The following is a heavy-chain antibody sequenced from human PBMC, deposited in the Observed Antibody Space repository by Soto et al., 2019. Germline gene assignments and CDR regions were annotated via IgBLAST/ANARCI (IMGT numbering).Heavy chain of an antibody. Sequence: GASLRLSCAASGFTFSGYGMSWVRQAPWRGLEWVGRTRNKANSYTTEYAASVKGRFTISRDDSKNSLYLQMNSLKTEDTAMYYCARELMTTVTYSDYWGQGTLVTVSS. CDR2: TRNKANSYTT. J-gene: IGHJ4*02. CDR1: GFTFSGYG. CDR3: ARELMTTVTYSDY. V-gene: IGHV3-72*01. D-gene: IGHD4-17*01.